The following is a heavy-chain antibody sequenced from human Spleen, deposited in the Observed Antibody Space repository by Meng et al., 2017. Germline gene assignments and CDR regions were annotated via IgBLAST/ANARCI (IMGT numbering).Heavy chain of an antibody. Sequence: ASVKVSCKASGYTFTSYGISWVRQAPGQGLEWMGWISAYNGNTNYAQELQGRVTMTTDTSTSTAYMELRSLRSDDTAVYYCARHQEYYDFWSGSRPSSNFDYWGQGTLVTVSS. CDR1: GYTFTSYG. J-gene: IGHJ4*02. CDR3: ARHQEYYDFWSGSRPSSNFDY. V-gene: IGHV1-18*01. D-gene: IGHD3-3*01. CDR2: ISAYNGNT.